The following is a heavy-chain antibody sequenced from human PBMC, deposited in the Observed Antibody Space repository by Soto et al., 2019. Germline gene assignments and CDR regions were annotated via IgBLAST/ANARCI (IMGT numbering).Heavy chain of an antibody. Sequence: SVKVSCKASGGTFSSYAISWVRQAPGQGLEWMGGIIPIFGTANYAQKFQGRVTITAEKSTSTAYMELSSLRSEDTAVYYCAGDNSSRNYCYGMEVWGQGTTVTVSS. CDR2: IIPIFGTA. CDR3: AGDNSSRNYCYGMEV. J-gene: IGHJ6*02. D-gene: IGHD6-13*01. V-gene: IGHV1-69*06. CDR1: GGTFSSYA.